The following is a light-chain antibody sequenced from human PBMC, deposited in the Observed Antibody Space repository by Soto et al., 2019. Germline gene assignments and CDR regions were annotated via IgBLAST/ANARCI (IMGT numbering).Light chain of an antibody. CDR2: DAS. V-gene: IGKV3-20*01. J-gene: IGKJ5*01. CDR1: QSVGSNN. CDR3: QQYANSIT. Sequence: EIVLTQSPGTQSLSPGETATLSCRASQSVGSNNLAWYHQKPGQTPRLLIYDASSRATGIPDRFSGSGSGTDFTLTISRLEPEDFAVCYCQQYANSITFGQGTRLEIE.